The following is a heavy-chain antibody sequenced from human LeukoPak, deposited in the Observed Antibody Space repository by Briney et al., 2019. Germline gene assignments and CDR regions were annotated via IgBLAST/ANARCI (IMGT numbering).Heavy chain of an antibody. Sequence: PSETLSLTCTVSGGSISTYYWSWFRQPPGKGLEWTGYIYYSGYTNYIPSLKSRVTISLDTSKNQFSLSLSSVTAADTAVYYCARGNLVATLYFDYWGQGALVTVSS. D-gene: IGHD5-12*01. J-gene: IGHJ4*02. CDR3: ARGNLVATLYFDY. CDR2: IYYSGYT. CDR1: GGSISTYY. V-gene: IGHV4-59*01.